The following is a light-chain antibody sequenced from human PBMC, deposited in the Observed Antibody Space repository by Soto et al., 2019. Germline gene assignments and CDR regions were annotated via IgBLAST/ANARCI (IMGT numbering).Light chain of an antibody. V-gene: IGLV2-14*01. CDR1: SSDVGSYNR. CDR3: NSFTTESRYV. Sequence: QSVLTQPASVSGSPGQSITISCTGTSSDVGSYNRVSWYQQSPGTAPKLIIYEVNYRPSGVSHRFSGSKSGNTASLTISGLQSQDEAAYFCNSFTTESRYVSGTGTKVTVL. CDR2: EVN. J-gene: IGLJ1*01.